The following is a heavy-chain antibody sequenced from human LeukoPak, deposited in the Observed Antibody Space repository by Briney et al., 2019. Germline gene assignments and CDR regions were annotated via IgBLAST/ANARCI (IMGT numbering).Heavy chain of an antibody. Sequence: PGGSLRLSCAASGFTFSSYGMHWVRQAPGKGLEWVAFIRYDGSNKYYADSVKGRFTISRDNSKNTLYLQMNSLRAEDTAVYYCVLSTSDGYKIDAFDIWGQGTMVTVSS. CDR1: GFTFSSYG. CDR2: IRYDGSNK. V-gene: IGHV3-30*02. CDR3: VLSTSDGYKIDAFDI. J-gene: IGHJ3*02. D-gene: IGHD5-24*01.